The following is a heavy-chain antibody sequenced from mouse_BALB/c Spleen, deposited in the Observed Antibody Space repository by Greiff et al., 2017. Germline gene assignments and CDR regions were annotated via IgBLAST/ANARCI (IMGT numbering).Heavy chain of an antibody. Sequence: VQLQQSGAELVRPGSSVKISCKASGYSFSSYWMNWVKQRPGQGLEWIGGINPSNGGTNFNEKFKSKATLTVDKSSSTAYMQLSSLTSEDSAVYYCTRSQTARDAMDYWGQGTSVTVSS. D-gene: IGHD3-2*01. J-gene: IGHJ4*01. V-gene: IGHV1S81*02. CDR1: GYSFSSYW. CDR3: TRSQTARDAMDY. CDR2: INPSNGGT.